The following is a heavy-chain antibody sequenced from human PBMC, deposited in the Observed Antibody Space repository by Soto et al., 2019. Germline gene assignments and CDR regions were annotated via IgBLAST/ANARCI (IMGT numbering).Heavy chain of an antibody. CDR1: GYTFTSYA. CDR3: ARSFVVVTDFDY. D-gene: IGHD2-21*02. V-gene: IGHV1-3*05. CDR2: INAGNGNT. J-gene: IGHJ4*02. Sequence: QVQLVQSGAEEKKPGASVKVSCKASGYTFTSYAMHWVRQAPGQRLEWMGWINAGNGNTKYSQKFQGRSTITSDTSANTADRELSILRAEDKAVYYCARSFVVVTDFDYWGQGTLVTVSS.